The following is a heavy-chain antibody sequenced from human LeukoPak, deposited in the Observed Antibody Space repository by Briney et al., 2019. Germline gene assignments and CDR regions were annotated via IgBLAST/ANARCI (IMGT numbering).Heavy chain of an antibody. J-gene: IGHJ5*02. CDR3: ARYPHYDFWSGYDRNWFDP. Sequence: GASVKVSCKASGYTFTDYYMHWVRQAPGQGLEWMGRINPNSGGSNYAQEFQGRVTMTRDMSISTAHIELNRLTSDDTAVYYCARYPHYDFWSGYDRNWFDPWGQGTLVTVSS. CDR2: INPNSGGS. D-gene: IGHD3-3*01. CDR1: GYTFTDYY. V-gene: IGHV1-2*06.